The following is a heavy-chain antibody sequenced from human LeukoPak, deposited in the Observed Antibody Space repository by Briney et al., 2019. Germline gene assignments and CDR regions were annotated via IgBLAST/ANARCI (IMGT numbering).Heavy chain of an antibody. CDR1: GASISISTHY. Sequence: SETLSLTCTVSGASISISTHYCVWVRQAPGKGLEWVGSIYYDGTTYYNPSLRSRVTVSADTSKNQFSLQPNSVTAADTAVYYCSRRGHISWPHWGQGTLVTVSS. V-gene: IGHV4-39*01. CDR2: IYYDGTT. CDR3: SRRGHISWPH. D-gene: IGHD6-13*01. J-gene: IGHJ4*02.